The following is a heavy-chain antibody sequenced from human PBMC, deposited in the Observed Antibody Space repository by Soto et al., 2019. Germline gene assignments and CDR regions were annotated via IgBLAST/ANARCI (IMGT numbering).Heavy chain of an antibody. CDR1: GGSISSGGYY. V-gene: IGHV4-31*03. CDR2: IYYSGST. Sequence: QVQLQESGPGLVKPSQTLSLTCTVSGGSISSGGYYWSWIRQHPGKGLEWIGYIYYSGSTYYNPSLKSRVTISVAPSKNQFSLKLSSVTAADTAVYYCARVRDVWGTHGRPSFDYWGQGTLVTVSS. CDR3: ARVRDVWGTHGRPSFDY. D-gene: IGHD3-16*01. J-gene: IGHJ4*02.